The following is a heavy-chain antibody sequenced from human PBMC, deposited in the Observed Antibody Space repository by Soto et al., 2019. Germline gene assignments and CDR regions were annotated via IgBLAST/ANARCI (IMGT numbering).Heavy chain of an antibody. CDR2: IYYSGST. J-gene: IGHJ3*02. CDR1: GGSISSDGYY. Sequence: QVQLQESGPGLVKPSQTLSLTCTVSGGSISSDGYYWSWIRQHPGKGLEWIGYIYYSGSTYYNPSLKSRVTISVDTSKNQFSLKLSSVTAADTAVYYCARGEVYYYDSSGYYRANDAFDIWGQGTMVTVSS. D-gene: IGHD3-22*01. V-gene: IGHV4-31*03. CDR3: ARGEVYYYDSSGYYRANDAFDI.